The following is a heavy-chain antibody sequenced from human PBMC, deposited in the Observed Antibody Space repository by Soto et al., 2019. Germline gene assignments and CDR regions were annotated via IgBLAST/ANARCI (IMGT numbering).Heavy chain of an antibody. CDR2: ISASGST. CDR3: ARRDRSGFSYWLDT. V-gene: IGHV4-31*03. Sequence: PSETLSLTCTVSGGSISYGYYWTWIRQHPGKGLEWIGSISASGSTSYNPSLKSRLTVSVDKSKNQFSLNLRSVTAADTAVYYCARRDRSGFSYWLDTWGPGTLVTVSS. CDR1: GGSISYGYY. J-gene: IGHJ5*02. D-gene: IGHD3-22*01.